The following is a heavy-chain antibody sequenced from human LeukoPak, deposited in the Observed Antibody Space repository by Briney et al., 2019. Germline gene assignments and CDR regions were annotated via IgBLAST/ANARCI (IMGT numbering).Heavy chain of an antibody. CDR3: AREWNDFWSGYPRGWFDP. D-gene: IGHD3-3*01. Sequence: ASVKVSCKASGGTFSGYAISWVRQAPGQGLEWMGGIIPIFGTANYAQKFQGRVTITTDESTSTAYMELSSLRSEDTAVYYCAREWNDFWSGYPRGWFDPWGQGTLVTVSS. CDR1: GGTFSGYA. J-gene: IGHJ5*02. V-gene: IGHV1-69*05. CDR2: IIPIFGTA.